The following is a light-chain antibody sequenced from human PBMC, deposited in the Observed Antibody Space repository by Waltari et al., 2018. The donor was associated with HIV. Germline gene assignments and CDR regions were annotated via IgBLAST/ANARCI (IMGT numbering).Light chain of an antibody. CDR1: SSHLGSNY. V-gene: IGLV1-51*01. Sequence: QSVLTQPPSVSAAPGQKVTISCSGRSSHLGSNYVSWYQQLPGTAPKLLIYDNNKRPSGIPDRFSGSKSGTSATLGITGLQTGDEADYYCGTWDSSLSAYVVFGGGTKLTVL. CDR3: GTWDSSLSAYVV. J-gene: IGLJ2*01. CDR2: DNN.